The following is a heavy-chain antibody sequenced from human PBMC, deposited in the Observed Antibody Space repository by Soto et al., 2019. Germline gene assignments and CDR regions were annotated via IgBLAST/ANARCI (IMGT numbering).Heavy chain of an antibody. V-gene: IGHV4-31*03. D-gene: IGHD3-16*01. CDR1: GGSISSGGYY. Sequence: KPSETLSLTCTVSGGSISSGGYYWSWLRQHPGKGLEWIGYIYYSGSTYYNPSLKSRVTISVDTSKNQFPLKLSSVTAADTAVYYCWKSLGETTDYYYYMDVWGKGTTVTVSS. CDR2: IYYSGST. CDR3: WKSLGETTDYYYYMDV. J-gene: IGHJ6*03.